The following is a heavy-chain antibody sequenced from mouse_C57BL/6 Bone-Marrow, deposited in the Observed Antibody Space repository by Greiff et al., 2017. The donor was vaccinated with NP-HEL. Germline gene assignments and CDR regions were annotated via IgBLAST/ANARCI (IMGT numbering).Heavy chain of an antibody. V-gene: IGHV1-87*01. CDR3: SEDSAVYYGACVLLWLRWYFDV. D-gene: IGHD2-2*01. CDR1: YTFSRRVH. J-gene: IGHJ1*03. CDR2: GQGLEWIG. Sequence: VQLQQSGPELARPWASVKISCQAFYTFSRRVHFAIRDTNYWMQWVKQRPGQGLEWIGAIYPGNGVTSYNQKFKAKATLTADTSSSTAYMQLSSLTSEDSAVYYGACVLLWLRWYFDVWGTGTTVTVSS.